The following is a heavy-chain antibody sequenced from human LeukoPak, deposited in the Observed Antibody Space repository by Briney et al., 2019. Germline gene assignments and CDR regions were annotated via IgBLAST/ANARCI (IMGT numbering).Heavy chain of an antibody. Sequence: GGSLRLSCAASGFTFSNYAMSWVRQAPGKGLEWVSGISGSGGSTYYADSVKGRFTISRDNSKSTLYLQMNSLRAEDTAVYYCATNYYDSSGYYYRVDYWGQGTLVTVSS. D-gene: IGHD3-22*01. J-gene: IGHJ4*02. CDR2: ISGSGGST. V-gene: IGHV3-23*01. CDR1: GFTFSNYA. CDR3: ATNYYDSSGYYYRVDY.